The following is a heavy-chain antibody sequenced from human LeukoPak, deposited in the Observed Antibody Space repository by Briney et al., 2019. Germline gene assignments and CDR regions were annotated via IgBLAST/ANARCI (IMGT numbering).Heavy chain of an antibody. V-gene: IGHV3-21*04. D-gene: IGHD4-17*01. Sequence: GGSLRLSCAASGFTFSSYWMAWVRQAPGKGLEWVSSISSSSSYTNYADSVKGRFTISRDNAKNSLYLQMNSLRAEDTAVYYCARESTVSTDYWGQGTLVTVSS. J-gene: IGHJ4*02. CDR1: GFTFSSYW. CDR2: ISSSSSYT. CDR3: ARESTVSTDY.